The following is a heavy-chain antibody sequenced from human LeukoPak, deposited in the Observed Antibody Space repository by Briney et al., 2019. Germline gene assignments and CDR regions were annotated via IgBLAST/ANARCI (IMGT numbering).Heavy chain of an antibody. CDR3: ARVVSSSWNPNYYYYYMDV. J-gene: IGHJ6*03. D-gene: IGHD6-13*01. CDR2: IYYSGST. V-gene: IGHV4-59*01. CDR1: GGSISSYY. Sequence: SETLSLTCTVSGGSISSYYWSWLRQPPGQGLEWIGYIYYSGSTNYNPSLKSRVTISVDTSKNQFSLKMSSVAAADTAVYYCARVVSSSWNPNYYYYYMDVWGKGTTVTVSS.